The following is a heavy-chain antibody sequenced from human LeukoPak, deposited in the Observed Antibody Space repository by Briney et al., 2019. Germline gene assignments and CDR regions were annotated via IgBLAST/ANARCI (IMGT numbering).Heavy chain of an antibody. CDR3: ARGYYYGSGSYSKYHYYYYMDV. Sequence: GASVKVSCKASGGTFTSYAFTWVRQAPGQGLEWMGGIIPVLPTANYAQKFQGRVTITADKSTSTAYMELSSLRSEDTAVYYCARGYYYGSGSYSKYHYYYYMDVWGKGTTVTVSS. D-gene: IGHD3-10*01. CDR1: GGTFTSYA. CDR2: IIPVLPTA. J-gene: IGHJ6*03. V-gene: IGHV1-69*06.